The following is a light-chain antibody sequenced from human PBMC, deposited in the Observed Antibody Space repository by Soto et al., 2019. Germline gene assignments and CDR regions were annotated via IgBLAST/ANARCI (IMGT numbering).Light chain of an antibody. CDR2: AAS. J-gene: IGKJ4*01. V-gene: IGKV1-9*01. CDR1: QGIGSY. CDR3: QQLNSYPT. Sequence: IQLTQSPYSLSASVGDRVAITCRASQGIGSYLAWYQQKPGKAPKLLIYAASTLQSGVPSRFSGSGSGTDFILTISSLQPEDFATYYCQQLNSYPTFGGGTKVEIK.